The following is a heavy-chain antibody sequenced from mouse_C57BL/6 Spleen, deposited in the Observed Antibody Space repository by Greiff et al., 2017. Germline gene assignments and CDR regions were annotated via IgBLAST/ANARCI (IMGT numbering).Heavy chain of an antibody. CDR3: ASKGYGGRGAGFAY. Sequence: EVQLQQSGPELVKPGASVKIPCKASGYTFTDYNMDWVKQSHGKSLEWIGDINPNNGGTIYNQKFKGKATLTGDKSSSTAYMELRSLTSEDTAVYYCASKGYGGRGAGFAYWGQGTLVTVSA. CDR1: GYTFTDYN. CDR2: INPNNGGT. J-gene: IGHJ3*01. D-gene: IGHD1-1*01. V-gene: IGHV1-18*01.